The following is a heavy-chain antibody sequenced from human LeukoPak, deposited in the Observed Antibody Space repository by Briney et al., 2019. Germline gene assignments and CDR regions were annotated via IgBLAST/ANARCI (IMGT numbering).Heavy chain of an antibody. CDR1: GFTFSDYY. V-gene: IGHV3-11*04. Sequence: PGGSLRLSCAVSGFTFSDYYMSWIRQAPGKGLEWVSYISSSGSTIYYADSVKGRFTISRDNAKNSLYLQMNSLRAEDTAVYYCARDPTKTGTTYNYWGQGTLVTVSS. D-gene: IGHD1-7*01. J-gene: IGHJ4*02. CDR3: ARDPTKTGTTYNY. CDR2: ISSSGSTI.